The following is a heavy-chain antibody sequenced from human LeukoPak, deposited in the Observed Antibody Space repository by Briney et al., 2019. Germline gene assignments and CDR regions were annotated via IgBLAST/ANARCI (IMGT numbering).Heavy chain of an antibody. Sequence: PGGSLRLSCAASGFTFSSYGMHWVRQAPGKGLEWVAVIWYDGSNKYYADSVKGRFTISRDNSKNTLYLQMNSLRAEDTAVYYCASALGSWSLVYWGQGTLVTVSS. CDR1: GFTFSSYG. CDR3: ASALGSWSLVY. CDR2: IWYDGSNK. V-gene: IGHV3-33*01. D-gene: IGHD6-13*01. J-gene: IGHJ4*02.